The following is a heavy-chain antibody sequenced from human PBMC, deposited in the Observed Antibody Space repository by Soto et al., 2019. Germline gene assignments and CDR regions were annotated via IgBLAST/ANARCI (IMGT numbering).Heavy chain of an antibody. CDR1: DGSSVGVDYC. CDR3: ARVPRQLEPTLCFDP. V-gene: IGHV4-30-4*01. D-gene: IGHD1-1*01. Sequence: SETLSLTYTVADGSSVGVDYCWSWKRQPPGKGLEWIGYIYYSGNTYYNPSLKSRLTISLDTSKNQFSLNLSSVTAADTAVYFCARVPRQLEPTLCFDPWGQGTLVTVSS. CDR2: IYYSGNT. J-gene: IGHJ5*02.